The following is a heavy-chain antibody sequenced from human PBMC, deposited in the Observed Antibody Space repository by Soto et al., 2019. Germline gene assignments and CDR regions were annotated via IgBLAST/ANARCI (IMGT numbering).Heavy chain of an antibody. V-gene: IGHV4-31*03. J-gene: IGHJ3*02. CDR3: ARGGRTVILAFDI. CDR1: GGSISSGGYY. D-gene: IGHD1-26*01. CDR2: IYYSGST. Sequence: QVQLQESGPGLVKPSQTLSLTCTVSGGSISSGGYYWSWIRQHPGKGLEWIGYIYYSGSTYYNPSRKSRVTIAVDTSKHQFSLKLSSVTAADTAVYYCARGGRTVILAFDIWGQGTMVTVSS.